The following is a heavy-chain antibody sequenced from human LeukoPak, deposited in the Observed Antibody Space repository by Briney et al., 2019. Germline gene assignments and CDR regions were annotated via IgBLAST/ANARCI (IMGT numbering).Heavy chain of an antibody. CDR3: FTMVRGVIITDY. D-gene: IGHD3-10*01. CDR2: IYSGGST. J-gene: IGHJ4*02. Sequence: GGTLRLSCAASGFTVSSNYMSWVRQAPGKGLEWVSVIYSGGSTYYADSVKGRFTISRDNSKNTLYLQMNSLRAEDTAVYYCFTMVRGVIITDYWGQGTLVTVSS. V-gene: IGHV3-53*01. CDR1: GFTVSSNY.